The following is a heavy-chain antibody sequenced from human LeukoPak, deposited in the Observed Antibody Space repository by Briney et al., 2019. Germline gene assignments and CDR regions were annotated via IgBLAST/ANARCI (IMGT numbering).Heavy chain of an antibody. V-gene: IGHV3-7*01. CDR1: GFTFSSYW. D-gene: IGHD4-17*01. J-gene: IGHJ5*02. Sequence: GGSLRLSCAASGFTFSSYWMSWVRQAPGKGLQWVANIKQDGSEKYYVDSVKGRFTISRDNAANSLFLQMNSLRAEDTAVYYCAKVLDYGDYGGVDPWGQGTLVIVSS. CDR3: AKVLDYGDYGGVDP. CDR2: IKQDGSEK.